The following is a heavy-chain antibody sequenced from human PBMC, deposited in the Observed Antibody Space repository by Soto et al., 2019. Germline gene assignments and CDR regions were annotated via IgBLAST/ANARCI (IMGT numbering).Heavy chain of an antibody. CDR3: SRDRRAYNMENENYFYGMDV. D-gene: IGHD1-1*01. V-gene: IGHV1-69*01. Sequence: QVQLVQSGPEVKKPGSSVKVSCKASGGTFRTYAVSWVRRAPGHGLEWLGGIIPAHDTPNYAPRFEGRVTITADESTNTAYMELNSLTSDDTAVYYCSRDRRAYNMENENYFYGMDVWGQGTTVTVS. J-gene: IGHJ6*02. CDR1: GGTFRTYA. CDR2: IIPAHDTP.